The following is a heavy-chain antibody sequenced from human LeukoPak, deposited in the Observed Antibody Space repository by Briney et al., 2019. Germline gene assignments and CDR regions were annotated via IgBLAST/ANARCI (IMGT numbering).Heavy chain of an antibody. CDR2: IYSGGST. J-gene: IGHJ6*02. D-gene: IGHD4-23*01. CDR1: GFTVSSNY. Sequence: GGSLRLSCAASGFTVSSNYMSWVRQAPGKGLEWVSVIYSGGSTYYADSVKGRFTISRDNSKNTLYLQMNSLRAEDTAVYYCAREPDYGGGSYYYYGMDVWGQGTTVTISS. V-gene: IGHV3-66*01. CDR3: AREPDYGGGSYYYYGMDV.